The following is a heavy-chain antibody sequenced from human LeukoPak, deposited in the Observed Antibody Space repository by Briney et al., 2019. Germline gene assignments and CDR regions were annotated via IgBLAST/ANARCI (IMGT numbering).Heavy chain of an antibody. CDR3: AKDSLYSSSWYYFDY. CDR1: GFTFSYYA. Sequence: GGSLRLSCAASGFTFSYYAMSWVRQAPGKGLEWVSAIAGGGGSTYYTDSVKGRFTISRDNSKNTLCLQMNSLRVEDTAVYYCAKDSLYSSSWYYFDYWGQGTLVTVSS. D-gene: IGHD6-13*01. V-gene: IGHV3-23*01. J-gene: IGHJ4*02. CDR2: IAGGGGST.